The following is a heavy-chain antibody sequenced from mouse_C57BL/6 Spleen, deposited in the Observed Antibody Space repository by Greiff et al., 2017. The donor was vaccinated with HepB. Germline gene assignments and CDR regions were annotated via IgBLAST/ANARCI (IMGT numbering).Heavy chain of an antibody. J-gene: IGHJ4*01. Sequence: VQLQQSGAELVRPGASVKLSCTASGFNIKDDYMHWVKQRPEQGLEWIGWIDPENGDTEYASKFQGKATITADTSSNTAYLQLSSLTSEDTAVYYCTTRVITTVVARAMDYWGQGTSVTVSS. V-gene: IGHV14-4*01. CDR3: TTRVITTVVARAMDY. D-gene: IGHD1-1*01. CDR1: GFNIKDDY. CDR2: IDPENGDT.